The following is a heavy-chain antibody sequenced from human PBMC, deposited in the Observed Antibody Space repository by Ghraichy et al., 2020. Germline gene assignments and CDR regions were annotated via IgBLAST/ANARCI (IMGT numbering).Heavy chain of an antibody. Sequence: SETLSLTCTVSGGSISSYYWSWIRQPPGKGLEWIGYIYYSGSTNYNPSLKSRVTISVDTSKNQFSLKLSSVTAADTAVYYCAGVGFYDILTGYYSYYYYGMDVWGQGTTVTVSS. V-gene: IGHV4-59*01. J-gene: IGHJ6*02. CDR1: GGSISSYY. CDR3: AGVGFYDILTGYYSYYYYGMDV. D-gene: IGHD3-9*01. CDR2: IYYSGST.